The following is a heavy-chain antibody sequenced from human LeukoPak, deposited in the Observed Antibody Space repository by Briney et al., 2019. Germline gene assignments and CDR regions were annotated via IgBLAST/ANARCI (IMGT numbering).Heavy chain of an antibody. Sequence: GGSLRLSCAASGFTFSSYSMNWVRQAPGKGLEWVSSISARSTYIYYADSVKGRFTISRDNAKNSLYLQMNSLRAEDTAVYYCARDNSRWEPYYWGQGSLVTVSS. J-gene: IGHJ4*02. CDR2: ISARSTYI. CDR1: GFTFSSYS. D-gene: IGHD1-26*01. V-gene: IGHV3-21*06. CDR3: ARDNSRWEPYY.